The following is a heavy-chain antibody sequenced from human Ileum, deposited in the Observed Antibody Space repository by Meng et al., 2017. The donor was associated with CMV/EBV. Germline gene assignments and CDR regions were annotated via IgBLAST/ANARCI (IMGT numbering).Heavy chain of an antibody. CDR1: GGSFTGSS. J-gene: IGHJ5*02. CDR2: VNHRGDT. CDR3: ARGLDNYYDMT. D-gene: IGHD3-22*01. Sequence: SLTCEIHGGSFTGSSCAWIRQPPVKALEWIGEVNHRGDTDYHPSLNGRITILMDTSKKQSSLKLNSVTAADTAVYYCARGLDNYYDMTWGQGILVAVSS. V-gene: IGHV4-34*01.